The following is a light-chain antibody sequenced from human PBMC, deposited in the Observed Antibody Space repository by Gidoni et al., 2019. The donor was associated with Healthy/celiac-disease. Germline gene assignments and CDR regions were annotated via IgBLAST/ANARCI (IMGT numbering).Light chain of an antibody. CDR2: GAS. CDR1: QSVSSN. CDR3: QQYNNWPRT. J-gene: IGKJ2*01. V-gene: IGKV3-15*01. Sequence: EIVRTQSPATLSVSPGERATLSCRASQSVSSNLAWYQQKPGQAPRLLLYGASTRATGIPARFSGSGSGTEFTLTISSLQSEDFAVYYCQQYNNWPRTFGQGTKLEIK.